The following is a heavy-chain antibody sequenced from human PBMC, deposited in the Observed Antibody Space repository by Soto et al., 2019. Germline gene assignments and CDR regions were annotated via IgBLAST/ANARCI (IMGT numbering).Heavy chain of an antibody. V-gene: IGHV1-18*01. CDR2: ISAHNGNT. CDR3: ARGRYGDY. CDR1: GYTFTSYG. Sequence: QVHLVQSGAEVKKPGASVKVSCKASGYTFTSYGITWVRQAPGQGLEWMGWISAHNGNTDFAQQLQGQVLVTRDTSTSTAYMELRSLISDDTAVYYCARGRYGDYWGQGALVTVSS. D-gene: IGHD1-1*01. J-gene: IGHJ4*02.